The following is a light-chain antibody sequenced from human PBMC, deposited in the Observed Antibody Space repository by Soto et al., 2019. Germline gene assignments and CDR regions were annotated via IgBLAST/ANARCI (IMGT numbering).Light chain of an antibody. CDR2: DVS. CDR3: SSYAGSYTWV. J-gene: IGLJ3*02. CDR1: SSDVGGYDY. Sequence: QSVLTQPRSVSRSPGQSVTISCTGTSSDVGGYDYVSWYQQHPGKAPKLMIYDVSKRPSGVPDRFSGSKSGSTASLTISGLQVEDEPDYYCSSYAGSYTWVFGGGTKLTVL. V-gene: IGLV2-11*01.